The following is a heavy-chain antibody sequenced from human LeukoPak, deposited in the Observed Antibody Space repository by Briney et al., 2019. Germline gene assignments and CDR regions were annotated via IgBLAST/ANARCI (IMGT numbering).Heavy chain of an antibody. J-gene: IGHJ5*02. Sequence: SVRVSCKASGGTFGIYTINWVRQAPGQGLEWMGGIGALYDTTSYARNFQDRVTITADKSTTTVYMELTRLRSEDTAVYYCLGELHWHHDSWGQGTLVTVSS. CDR3: LGELHWHHDS. CDR2: IGALYDTT. V-gene: IGHV1-69*06. CDR1: GGTFGIYT. D-gene: IGHD3-16*01.